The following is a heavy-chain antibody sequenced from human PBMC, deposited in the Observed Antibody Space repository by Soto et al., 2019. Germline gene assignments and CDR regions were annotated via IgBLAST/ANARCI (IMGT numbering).Heavy chain of an antibody. CDR2: IWYDGSYK. CDR3: AKDEGRYTYGLRDC. V-gene: IGHV3-33*06. CDR1: GFTFSNYG. Sequence: LRLSCAASGFTFSNYGMHWVRQAPGKGLEWVAVIWYDGSYKYYADSVKGRFTISRDNSRTTLHLQMNSLRAEDTAVYYCAKDEGRYTYGLRDCWGQGTLVTVSS. D-gene: IGHD5-18*01. J-gene: IGHJ4*02.